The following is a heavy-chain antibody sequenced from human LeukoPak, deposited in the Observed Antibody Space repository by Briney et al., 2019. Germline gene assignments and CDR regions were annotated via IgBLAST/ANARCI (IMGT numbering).Heavy chain of an antibody. CDR1: GFTLSSYW. V-gene: IGHV3-7*04. CDR2: IKPDGSDK. CDR3: ARDRIQLWSHDY. J-gene: IGHJ4*02. D-gene: IGHD5-18*01. Sequence: GGSLRLSCAASGFTLSSYWMSWVRQAPGKGLEWVANIKPDGSDKYYVDSVKGRFTISRENAKNSLYLHMNSLRAEDTAVYYCARDRIQLWSHDYWGQGTLVTVSS.